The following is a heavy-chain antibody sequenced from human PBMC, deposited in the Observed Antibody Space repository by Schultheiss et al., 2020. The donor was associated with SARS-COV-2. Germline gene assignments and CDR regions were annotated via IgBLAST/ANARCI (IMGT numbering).Heavy chain of an antibody. CDR2: IYYSGST. V-gene: IGHV4-31*03. CDR3: VKSRSGVGYDY. CDR1: GGSISSGGYY. J-gene: IGHJ4*02. D-gene: IGHD1-26*01. Sequence: SETLSLTCTVSGGSISSGGYYWSWIRQHPGKGLEWIGYIYYSGSTYYNPSLKSRVTISVDTSKNQFSLKLSSVTAADTAVYYCVKSRSGVGYDYWGQGTLVTVSS.